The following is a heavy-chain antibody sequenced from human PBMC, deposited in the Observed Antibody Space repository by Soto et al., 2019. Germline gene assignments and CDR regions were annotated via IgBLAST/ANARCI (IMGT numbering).Heavy chain of an antibody. CDR2: IIPIFGTA. CDR3: ARASYYDSSGYYDRRYFDL. J-gene: IGHJ2*01. D-gene: IGHD3-22*01. V-gene: IGHV1-69*12. CDR1: GGTFSSYA. Sequence: QVQLVQSGAEVKKPGSSVKVSCKASGGTFSSYAISWVRQAPGQGLEWMGGIIPIFGTANYAQKFQGRVTITADESTSRAYMELSSLRSEDTAVYYCARASYYDSSGYYDRRYFDLWGRGTLVTVSS.